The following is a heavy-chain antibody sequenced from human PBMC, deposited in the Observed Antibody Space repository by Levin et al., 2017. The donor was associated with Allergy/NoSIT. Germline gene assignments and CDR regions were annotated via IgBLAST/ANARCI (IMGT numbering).Heavy chain of an antibody. V-gene: IGHV3-21*01. CDR2: ISSSSSYI. D-gene: IGHD3-10*01. J-gene: IGHJ6*02. CDR3: ARDYILGLLWFGETSSYYGMDV. Sequence: NAGGSLRLSCAASGFTFSSYSMNWVRQAPGKGLEWVSSISSSSSYIYYADSVKGRFTISRDNAKNSLYLQMNSLRAEDTAVYYCARDYILGLLWFGETSSYYGMDVWGQGTTVTVSS. CDR1: GFTFSSYS.